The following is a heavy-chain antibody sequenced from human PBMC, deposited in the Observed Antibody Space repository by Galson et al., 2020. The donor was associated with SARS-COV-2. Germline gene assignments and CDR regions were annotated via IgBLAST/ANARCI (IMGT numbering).Heavy chain of an antibody. V-gene: IGHV3-9*01. D-gene: IGHD3-3*01. CDR3: VKDNGYYTSGLDS. J-gene: IGHJ4*02. CDR2: IDWNGGSI. Sequence: GGSLRLSCAVSGFTFADYAMHCVRQAPGQVLEWVSGIDWNGGSIAYADSVKGRFTISRDSAKKSLHLQMNSLRPEDTALYYCVKDNGYYTSGLDSWGQGTLVNVSS. CDR1: GFTFADYA.